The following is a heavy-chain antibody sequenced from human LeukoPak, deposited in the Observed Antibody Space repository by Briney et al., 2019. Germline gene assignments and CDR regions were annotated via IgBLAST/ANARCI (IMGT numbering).Heavy chain of an antibody. D-gene: IGHD3-22*01. V-gene: IGHV3-23*01. J-gene: IGHJ5*02. CDR2: ISGSGGGT. CDR1: GFTFSTYD. Sequence: GGSLRLSCAASGFTFSTYDMTWVRQAPGKGLEWVSTISGSGGGTKSADSVKGRFTISRDNSKNTLYLQVNSLRAEDTAVYYCVKDPYYDSDWFDPWGQGTLVTVSS. CDR3: VKDPYYDSDWFDP.